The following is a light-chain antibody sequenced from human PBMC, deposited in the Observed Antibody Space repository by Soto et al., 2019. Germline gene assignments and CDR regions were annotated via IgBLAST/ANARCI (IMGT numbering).Light chain of an antibody. CDR2: DAS. CDR3: QQRSNWPPIFT. CDR1: QSVSSY. Sequence: EIVLTQSPATLSWSPGERATLSCRASQSVSSYLAWYQQKPGQAPRLLIYDASNRATGIPARFSGSGSGTDFTRTISSLEPEDFAVYYCQQRSNWPPIFTFGPGTKVDIK. V-gene: IGKV3-11*01. J-gene: IGKJ3*01.